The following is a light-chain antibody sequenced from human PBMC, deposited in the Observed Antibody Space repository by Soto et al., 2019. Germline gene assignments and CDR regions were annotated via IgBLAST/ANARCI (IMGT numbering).Light chain of an antibody. CDR3: QQSFNTLT. CDR2: SAS. CDR1: QSSSTY. J-gene: IGKJ4*01. V-gene: IGKV1-39*01. Sequence: DIQMTQSPSSLSASVGDRVTITCRASQSSSTYVSWYQHRPGKAPKLLIYSASTLQSGVPPRFSGSGSGTDFTLIISSLQPEDFATYYCQQSFNTLTFGGGTKVEIE.